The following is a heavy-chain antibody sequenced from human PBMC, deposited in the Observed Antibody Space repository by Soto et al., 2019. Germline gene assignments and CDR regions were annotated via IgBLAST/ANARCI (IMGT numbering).Heavy chain of an antibody. CDR2: ISGSGGST. CDR1: GFTFSSYA. V-gene: IGHV3-23*01. J-gene: IGHJ5*02. CDR3: AKDNEYSSSSPWFDP. Sequence: PGGPLRLSCAASGFTFSSYAMSWVRQAPGKGLEWVSAISGSGGSTYYADSVKGRFTISRDNSKNTLYLQMNSLRAEDTAVYYCAKDNEYSSSSPWFDPWGQGTLVTVSS. D-gene: IGHD6-6*01.